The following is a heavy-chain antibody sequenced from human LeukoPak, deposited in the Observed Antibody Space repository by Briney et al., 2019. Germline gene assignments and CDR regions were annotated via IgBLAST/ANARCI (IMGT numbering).Heavy chain of an antibody. V-gene: IGHV1-18*01. Sequence: ASVKVSCEASGYTFTTYGIGWVRQAPGQGLEWMGWISGYNGNTNYAQKFQGRVTMTADTSTSTAYMELSSLRSDDTAVYYCARTSHESVLYWSDPWGQGTLVNVSS. CDR1: GYTFTTYG. CDR2: ISGYNGNT. J-gene: IGHJ5*02. D-gene: IGHD3-16*01. CDR3: ARTSHESVLYWSDP.